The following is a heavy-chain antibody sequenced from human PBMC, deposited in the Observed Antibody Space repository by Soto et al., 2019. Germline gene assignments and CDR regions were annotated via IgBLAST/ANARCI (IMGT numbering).Heavy chain of an antibody. CDR2: IFHDGTA. D-gene: IGHD2-8*01. Sequence: SETLSLTCAVSGVSISSGNWWTWVRQTPQRGLEYIGEIFHDGTANYYPSFERRVAISVDTSKNQFSLKLTSVTAADTAIYFCARLVYDTRLNYMYFDFWGQEALVTVSS. CDR3: ARLVYDTRLNYMYFDF. CDR1: GVSISSGNW. V-gene: IGHV4-4*02. J-gene: IGHJ4*02.